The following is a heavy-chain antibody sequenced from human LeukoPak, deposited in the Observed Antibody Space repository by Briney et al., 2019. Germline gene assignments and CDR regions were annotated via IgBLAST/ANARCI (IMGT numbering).Heavy chain of an antibody. CDR3: ARGVEPLAANTLAY. Sequence: PGGSLRLSCAASGVTVITNDMTWVRKAPGQGREWVSVLYSDGNTKYADSVQGRFTISRDNSKNTLYLEMNSLSPDDTAVYYCARGVEPLAANTLAYWGQGTLVTVSS. CDR2: LYSDGNT. CDR1: GVTVITND. D-gene: IGHD1-14*01. J-gene: IGHJ4*02. V-gene: IGHV3-53*01.